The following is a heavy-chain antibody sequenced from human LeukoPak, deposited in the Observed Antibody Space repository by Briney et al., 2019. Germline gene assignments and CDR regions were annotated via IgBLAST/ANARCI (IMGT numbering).Heavy chain of an antibody. CDR3: ARDKSITMIVVEWMDY. J-gene: IGHJ4*02. D-gene: IGHD3-22*01. V-gene: IGHV3-30*04. CDR2: ISYDGSNK. Sequence: PGGSLRLSCAASGFTFSSYAMHWVRQAPGKGLEWVAVISYDGSNKYYADSVKGRFTISRDNSKNTLYLQMNSLRAEDTAVYYCARDKSITMIVVEWMDYWGQGTLDTVPS. CDR1: GFTFSSYA.